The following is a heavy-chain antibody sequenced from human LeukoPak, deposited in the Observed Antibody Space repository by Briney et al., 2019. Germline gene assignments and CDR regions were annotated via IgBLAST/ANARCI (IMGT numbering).Heavy chain of an antibody. V-gene: IGHV1-69*04. CDR2: IIPILGIA. CDR1: GYTFTSHD. Sequence: SVKVSCKASGYTFTSHDINWVRQATGQGLEWMGRIIPILGIANYAQKFQGRVTITADKSTSTAYMELSSLRSEDTAVYYCALPQDDILTGLGYWGQGTLVTVSS. CDR3: ALPQDDILTGLGY. D-gene: IGHD3-9*01. J-gene: IGHJ4*02.